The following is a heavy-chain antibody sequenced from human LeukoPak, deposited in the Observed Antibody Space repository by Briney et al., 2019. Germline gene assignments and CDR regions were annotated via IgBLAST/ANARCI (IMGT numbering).Heavy chain of an antibody. Sequence: ASVRVSCKPSRYTFTGDYMHWGRQAPGQGLEWMGWINPNSGDTNYAQKFQGRVTMTSDTSINTASMEMSRLRSDDTAVYYCARGDFQITRAFDYWGQGTLVTVSS. CDR2: INPNSGDT. D-gene: IGHD3-16*01. J-gene: IGHJ4*02. V-gene: IGHV1-2*02. CDR1: RYTFTGDY. CDR3: ARGDFQITRAFDY.